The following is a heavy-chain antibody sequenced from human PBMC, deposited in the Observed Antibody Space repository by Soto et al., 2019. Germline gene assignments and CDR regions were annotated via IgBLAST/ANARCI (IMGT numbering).Heavy chain of an antibody. V-gene: IGHV3-30*18. CDR3: AKETITMVRTPPGY. CDR1: GFTFSSYG. J-gene: IGHJ4*02. CDR2: ISYDGSNK. Sequence: GSLRLSCAASGFTFSSYGMHWVRQAPGKGLEWVAVISYDGSNKYYADSVKGRFTISRDNSKNTLYLQMNSLRAEDTAVYYCAKETITMVRTPPGYWGQGTLVTVSS. D-gene: IGHD3-10*01.